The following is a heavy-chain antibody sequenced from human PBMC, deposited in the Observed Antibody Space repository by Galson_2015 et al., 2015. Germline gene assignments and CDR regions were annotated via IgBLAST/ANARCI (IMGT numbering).Heavy chain of an antibody. CDR1: GHTFTNYF. J-gene: IGHJ4*02. Sequence: SVKVSCKASGHTFTNYFIQWVRQAPGQGLEWVGAINPSGAATFYAQKLQGRVTMTRDTPTSTVYVELSSLGSEDTAVYYCARELGGTYYFDYWGLGTLVTVSS. V-gene: IGHV1-46*04. CDR2: INPSGAAT. D-gene: IGHD3-10*01. CDR3: ARELGGTYYFDY.